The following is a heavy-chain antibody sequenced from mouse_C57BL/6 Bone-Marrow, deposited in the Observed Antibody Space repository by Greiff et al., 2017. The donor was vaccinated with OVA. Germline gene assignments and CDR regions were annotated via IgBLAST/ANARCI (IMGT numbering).Heavy chain of an antibody. J-gene: IGHJ2*01. CDR2: INPGSGDT. D-gene: IGHD2-3*01. CDR1: GYTFTSYW. V-gene: IGHV1-7*01. Sequence: VQLEESGAELVKPGASVKLSCKASGYTFTSYWMHWVKQRPGQGLEWIGYINPGSGDTKYNQKFKDKATLTADKSSSTAYMQLSSLTYEDSAVYYCATYFDGCCWGQGTTLTVAS. CDR3: ATYFDGCC.